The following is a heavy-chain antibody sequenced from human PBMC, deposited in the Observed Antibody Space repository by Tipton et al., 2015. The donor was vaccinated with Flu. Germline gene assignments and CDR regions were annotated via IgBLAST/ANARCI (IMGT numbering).Heavy chain of an antibody. Sequence: SLRLSCAASGITFSSYAMSWVRQAPGKGLEWVSGISDSGGSTYYADSVKGRFTISRDNSKNTMNLQMNSLRLEDTAVYYCANVDGATWGQGTLVTV. D-gene: IGHD4-17*01. CDR2: ISDSGGST. J-gene: IGHJ5*01. CDR3: ANVDGAT. V-gene: IGHV3-23*01. CDR1: GITFSSYA.